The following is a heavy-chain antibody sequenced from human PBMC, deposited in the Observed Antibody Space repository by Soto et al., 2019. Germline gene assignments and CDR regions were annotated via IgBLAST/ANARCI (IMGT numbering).Heavy chain of an antibody. J-gene: IGHJ4*02. V-gene: IGHV3-30-3*01. CDR1: GFTFSSHS. Sequence: QVQLVEYGGGVVQPGRSLRLSCAASGFTFSSHSIQWVRQAPGKGLEWVAVISYDGSIKYYADSVKGRFTISRDNSKNTAYLQMNSLRAEDTAVFYCAREWSTSGDLDYWAQGTLVIVSS. CDR3: AREWSTSGDLDY. CDR2: ISYDGSIK. D-gene: IGHD3-10*01.